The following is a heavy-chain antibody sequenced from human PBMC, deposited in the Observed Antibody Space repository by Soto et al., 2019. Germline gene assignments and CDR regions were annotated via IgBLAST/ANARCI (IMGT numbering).Heavy chain of an antibody. J-gene: IGHJ4*02. V-gene: IGHV5-51*01. CDR1: GYSFTNYW. Sequence: GESLKISSKGSGYSFTNYWIGWVRQMPGKGLEWMGIIYPGDSDMKYSPSFQGQVTSSADKSISTAYLQWSSLEASDTAMYYCARHPPYCSSNRCYYFDYWGQGTLVTVSS. D-gene: IGHD2-2*01. CDR3: ARHPPYCSSNRCYYFDY. CDR2: IYPGDSDM.